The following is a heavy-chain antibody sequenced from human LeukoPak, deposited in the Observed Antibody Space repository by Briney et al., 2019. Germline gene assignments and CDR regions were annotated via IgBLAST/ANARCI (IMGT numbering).Heavy chain of an antibody. CDR1: GFTFNNYG. CDR3: ARPSGSVTIFGVVDYFDY. V-gene: IGHV3-30*04. Sequence: GGSLRLSCVVSGFTFNNYGMHWVRQAPGKGLDWVASIAYDGSNENYAESVKGRFTISRDNSKNTLYMQMNSLRAEDTAVCYCARPSGSVTIFGVVDYFDYWGQGSLVTVSS. CDR2: IAYDGSNE. J-gene: IGHJ4*02. D-gene: IGHD3-3*01.